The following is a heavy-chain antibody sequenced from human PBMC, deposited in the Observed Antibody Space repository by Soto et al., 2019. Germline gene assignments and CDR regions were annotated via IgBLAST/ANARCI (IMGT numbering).Heavy chain of an antibody. J-gene: IGHJ6*02. CDR1: GYTFTSYA. CDR3: ASSGTVTPDYYYYYGMDV. Sequence: ASVKVSCKASGYTFTSYAMHWVRQAPGQRLEWMGWINAGNGNTKYSQKFQGRVTITRDTSASTAYMELSSLRSEDTAVYYCASSGTVTPDYYYYYGMDVWGQGTTVTVSS. D-gene: IGHD4-17*01. V-gene: IGHV1-3*01. CDR2: INAGNGNT.